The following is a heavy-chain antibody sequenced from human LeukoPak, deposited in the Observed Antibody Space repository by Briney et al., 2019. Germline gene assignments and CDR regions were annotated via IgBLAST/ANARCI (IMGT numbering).Heavy chain of an antibody. CDR1: GYTFTGYY. CDR3: ARDLEWELLYGMDV. Sequence: ASVKVSCKASGYTFTGYYMHWVRQAPGQGREWMGWINPNSGGTNYAQKFQGRVTMTRDTSISTAYMELSRLRSDDTAVYYCARDLEWELLYGMDVWGQGTTVTVSS. V-gene: IGHV1-2*02. CDR2: INPNSGGT. D-gene: IGHD1-26*01. J-gene: IGHJ6*02.